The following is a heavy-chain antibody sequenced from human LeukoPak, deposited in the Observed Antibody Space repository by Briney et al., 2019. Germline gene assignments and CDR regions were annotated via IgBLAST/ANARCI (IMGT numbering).Heavy chain of an antibody. V-gene: IGHV3-15*07. D-gene: IGHD3-22*01. Sequence: PGGSLRLSCATSGFTFSNAWMNWVRQAPGKGLEWIGRIRSNSDGGTIDYAAPVKGRFTLSRDDSKTTLYLQMNSLQTEDTAVYYCATDFYDSTWGQGTLVTVSS. CDR3: ATDFYDST. CDR2: IRSNSDGGTI. CDR1: GFTFSNAW. J-gene: IGHJ5*02.